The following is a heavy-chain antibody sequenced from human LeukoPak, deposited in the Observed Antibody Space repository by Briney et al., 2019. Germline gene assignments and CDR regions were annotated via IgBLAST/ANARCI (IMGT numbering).Heavy chain of an antibody. CDR3: AKGGGAVADEPDY. V-gene: IGHV3-43D*03. D-gene: IGHD6-19*01. J-gene: IGHJ4*02. Sequence: PGGSLRLSCAASGFTFDDYAMHWVRQAPGKGLEWVSLISWDGGSTYYADSVKGRFIISRDNSKNSLYLQMNSLRAEDTALYYCAKGGGAVADEPDYWGQGTLVTVSS. CDR1: GFTFDDYA. CDR2: ISWDGGST.